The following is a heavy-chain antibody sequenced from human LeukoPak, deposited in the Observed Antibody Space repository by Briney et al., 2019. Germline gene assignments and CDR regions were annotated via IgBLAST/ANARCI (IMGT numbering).Heavy chain of an antibody. Sequence: GGSLRLSCAASESTFHNYAMNWVRQAPGKGLEWVSGISGSGGCTNYADSVKGRLTISRDNSKNTLYLQMNSLRAEDTAVYYCARGTVVGSHFDYWGQGTLVTVSS. J-gene: IGHJ4*02. CDR1: ESTFHNYA. V-gene: IGHV3-23*01. CDR2: ISGSGGCT. CDR3: ARGTVVGSHFDY. D-gene: IGHD2-15*01.